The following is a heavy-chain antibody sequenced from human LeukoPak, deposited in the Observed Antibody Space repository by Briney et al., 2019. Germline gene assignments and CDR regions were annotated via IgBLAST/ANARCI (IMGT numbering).Heavy chain of an antibody. J-gene: IGHJ4*02. CDR3: ARTPHDYYDSSGAYFDY. V-gene: IGHV4-59*01. CDR1: GASISSYY. CDR2: IDYSGST. Sequence: PSETLSLTCTVSGASISSYYWNWIRQPPGKGLEWIGYIDYSGSTNYNPSLKSRVTISADTSKNQFSLKLTSVTAADTAVYYCARTPHDYYDSSGAYFDYWGQGTLVTVSS. D-gene: IGHD3-22*01.